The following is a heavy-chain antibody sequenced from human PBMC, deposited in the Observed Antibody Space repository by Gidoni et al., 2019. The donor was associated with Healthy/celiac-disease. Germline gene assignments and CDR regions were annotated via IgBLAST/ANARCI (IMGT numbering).Heavy chain of an antibody. J-gene: IGHJ4*02. CDR1: GFSLSTSGMC. CDR3: ARISKDFWSGYYVADY. D-gene: IGHD3-3*01. CDR2: IDWDDDK. V-gene: IGHV2-70*15. Sequence: QVTLRESGPALVKPTQTLTLTCTFSGFSLSTSGMCVSWIRQPPGKALEWLARIDWDDDKYYSTSLKTRLTISKDTSKNQVVLTMTNMDPVDTATYYCARISKDFWSGYYVADYWGQGTLVTVSS.